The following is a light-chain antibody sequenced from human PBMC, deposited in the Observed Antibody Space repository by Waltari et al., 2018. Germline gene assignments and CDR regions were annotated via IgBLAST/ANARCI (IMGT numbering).Light chain of an antibody. V-gene: IGKV2-28*01. CDR2: LGS. CDR3: MQALQAPLT. Sequence: IVMTQSPLSLPVTPGEPASISFRSSRSLLHSNGYNYLDWYLQKPGQSPQLLIYLGSNRASGVPDRFSGSGSGTDFTLKISRVEAEDVGVYYCMQALQAPLTFGGGTKVEIK. J-gene: IGKJ4*01. CDR1: RSLLHSNGYNY.